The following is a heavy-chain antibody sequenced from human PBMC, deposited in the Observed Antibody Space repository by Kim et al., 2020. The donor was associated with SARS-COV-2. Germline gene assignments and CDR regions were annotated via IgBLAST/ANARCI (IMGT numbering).Heavy chain of an antibody. CDR1: GFTFNNYA. CDR2: ISSSGGST. J-gene: IGHJ3*02. CDR3: AKSVGGSESYITDAFDM. Sequence: GGSLRLSCAASGFTFNNYAMSWVRQAPGKGLEWFSSISSSGGSTYYADSVRGRFTISRDNSKNTLLLQMSSLPAEDTAIYYCAKSVGGSESYITDAFDMWGQGTKGTVSS. D-gene: IGHD3-10*01. V-gene: IGHV3-23*01.